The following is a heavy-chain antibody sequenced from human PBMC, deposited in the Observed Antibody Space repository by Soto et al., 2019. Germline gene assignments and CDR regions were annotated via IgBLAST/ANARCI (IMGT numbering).Heavy chain of an antibody. CDR1: GYTFTSYA. V-gene: IGHV1-3*01. CDR3: ASHSSGWYYYYGMDV. Sequence: ASVKVSCKASGYTFTSYAMHWVRQAPGQRLEWMGWINAGNGNTKYSQKFQGRVTITRDTPASTAYMELSSLRSEDTAVYYCASHSSGWYYYYGMDVWGQGTTVTVSS. CDR2: INAGNGNT. J-gene: IGHJ6*02. D-gene: IGHD6-19*01.